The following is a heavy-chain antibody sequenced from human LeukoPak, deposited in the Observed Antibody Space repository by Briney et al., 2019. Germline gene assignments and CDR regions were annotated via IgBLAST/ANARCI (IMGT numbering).Heavy chain of an antibody. J-gene: IGHJ4*02. Sequence: GGSLRLSCAASGFTFSSYAMSWVRQAPGKGLEWVSAISGSGGSTYYADSVKGRFTISRDNSKNTLYMQMNSLRAEDTAGYYSTKLAPKRSVLYFYLFNYFYYWGQGTLVTVSS. CDR3: TKLAPKRSVLYFYLFNYFYY. CDR2: ISGSGGST. V-gene: IGHV3-23*01. CDR1: GFTFSSYA. D-gene: IGHD3-9*01.